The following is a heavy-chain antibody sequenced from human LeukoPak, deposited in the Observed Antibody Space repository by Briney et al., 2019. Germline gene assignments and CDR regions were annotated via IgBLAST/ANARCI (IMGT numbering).Heavy chain of an antibody. Sequence: SETLSLTCTVSGGSVSYYYWSWIRQPPGKGLEWIGEINHSGSTNYNPSLKSRVTISIDTSKKQFSLKLSSVTAADTAVYYCARLRWLHQTYYFDYWGQGTLVTVSS. V-gene: IGHV4-34*01. CDR2: INHSGST. D-gene: IGHD5-24*01. J-gene: IGHJ4*02. CDR1: GGSVSYYY. CDR3: ARLRWLHQTYYFDY.